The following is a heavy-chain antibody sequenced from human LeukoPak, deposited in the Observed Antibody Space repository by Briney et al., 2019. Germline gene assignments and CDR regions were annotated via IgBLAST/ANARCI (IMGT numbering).Heavy chain of an antibody. CDR3: AKDLSRAVAADWFDP. CDR1: GFTFSNYD. Sequence: QAGGSLRLSCAASGFTFSNYDMSWVRQAPGKRLEWVSSISDSGGSTYYADSVKGRFTISRDNSKNTLYLQMTNLRAADTAVYYCAKDLSRAVAADWFDPWDQGSLVTVSS. CDR2: ISDSGGST. D-gene: IGHD6-19*01. V-gene: IGHV3-23*01. J-gene: IGHJ5*02.